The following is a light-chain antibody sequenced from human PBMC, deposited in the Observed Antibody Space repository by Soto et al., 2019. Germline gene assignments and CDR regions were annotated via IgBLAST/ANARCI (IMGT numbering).Light chain of an antibody. CDR3: QQYNDCPQT. CDR1: KSVSSY. Sequence: EIVMTQSQATLSVSPGESATLSCRASKSVSSYLAWYQQKPGQAPRLLIYSASSRATGIPARFSGSGSGTEFTLTISSLQSEDFAVYYCQQYNDCPQTFGQGTKVEIK. V-gene: IGKV3-15*01. CDR2: SAS. J-gene: IGKJ1*01.